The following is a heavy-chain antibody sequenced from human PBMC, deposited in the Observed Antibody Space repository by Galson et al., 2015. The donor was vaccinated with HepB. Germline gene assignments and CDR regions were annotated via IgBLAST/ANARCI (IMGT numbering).Heavy chain of an antibody. D-gene: IGHD3-10*01. V-gene: IGHV3-7*03. J-gene: IGHJ3*02. CDR2: IKQDGSEK. CDR1: GFTFSSYW. CDR3: ARVSPRITMVRGVIPDAFDI. Sequence: SLRLSCAASGFTFSSYWMSWVRQAPGKGLEWVANIKQDGSEKYYVDSVKGRFTISRDNAKNSLYLQMNSLRAEDTAVYYCARVSPRITMVRGVIPDAFDIWGQGTMVTVSS.